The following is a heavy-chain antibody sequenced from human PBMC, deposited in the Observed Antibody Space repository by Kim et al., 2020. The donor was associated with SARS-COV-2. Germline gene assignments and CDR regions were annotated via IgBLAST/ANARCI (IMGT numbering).Heavy chain of an antibody. V-gene: IGHV4-34*01. CDR3: ARGSGPILTGYYKRNLYFDY. J-gene: IGHJ4*02. CDR2: INHSGST. D-gene: IGHD3-9*01. Sequence: SETLSLTCAVYGGSFSGYYWSWIRQPPGKGLEWIGEINHSGSTNYNPSLKSRVTISVDTSKNQFSLKLSSVTAADTAVYYCARGSGPILTGYYKRNLYFDYWGQGTLVTVSS. CDR1: GGSFSGYY.